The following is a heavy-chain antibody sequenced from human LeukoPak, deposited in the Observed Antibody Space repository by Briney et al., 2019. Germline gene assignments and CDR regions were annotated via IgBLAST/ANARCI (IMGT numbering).Heavy chain of an antibody. J-gene: IGHJ4*02. CDR1: GFTVSSNY. CDR2: IYSGGST. V-gene: IGHV3-66*01. Sequence: GGSLRLSCAASGFTVSSNYMSWVRQAPGKGLEWVSVIYSGGSTYYADSVKGRFTISRDNSKNTLYLQMNSLRAEDTAVYYCARDSRYCSSTSCPRGQGTLVTVSS. CDR3: ARDSRYCSSTSCP. D-gene: IGHD2-2*01.